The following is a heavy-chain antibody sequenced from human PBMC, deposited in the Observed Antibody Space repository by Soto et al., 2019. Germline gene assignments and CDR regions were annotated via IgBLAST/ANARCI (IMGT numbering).Heavy chain of an antibody. J-gene: IGHJ4*02. CDR1: GGSISSYY. Sequence: SETPSLTCTVSGGSISSYYWSWIRQPPGKGLEWIGYIYYSGSTNYNPSLKSRVTISVDTSKNQFSLKLSSVTAADTAVYYCAREWGATFDYWGQGTLVTVSS. V-gene: IGHV4-59*01. CDR3: AREWGATFDY. D-gene: IGHD3-16*01. CDR2: IYYSGST.